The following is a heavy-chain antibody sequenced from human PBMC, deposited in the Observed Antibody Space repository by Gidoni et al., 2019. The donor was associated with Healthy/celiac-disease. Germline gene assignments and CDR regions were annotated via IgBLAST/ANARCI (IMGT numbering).Heavy chain of an antibody. Sequence: QMQLVQSGPEVKKPGNSVKVSCKASGFSVTSSAVQWVRQARGQRLEWIGWIVVGSGNTNYAQKFQERVTITRDMSISTAYMELSSLRSEDTAVYYCAAPYYYDSSGFDAFDIWGQGTMVTVSS. J-gene: IGHJ3*02. CDR2: IVVGSGNT. CDR3: AAPYYYDSSGFDAFDI. V-gene: IGHV1-58*01. CDR1: GFSVTSSA. D-gene: IGHD3-22*01.